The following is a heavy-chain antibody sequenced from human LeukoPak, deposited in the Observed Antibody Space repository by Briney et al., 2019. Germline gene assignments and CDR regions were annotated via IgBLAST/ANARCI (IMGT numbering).Heavy chain of an antibody. V-gene: IGHV1-18*01. D-gene: IGHD3-10*01. CDR2: ISAYNGNT. J-gene: IGHJ6*03. CDR3: ARDGSGSYSEDYYYYMDV. CDR1: GYTFTSYG. Sequence: ASVKVSCKASGYTFTSYGISWVRQAPGQGLEWMGWISAYNGNTNYAQKLQGRVTMTTDTSTSTAYMELRSLRPDDTAVYYCARDGSGSYSEDYYYYMDVWGKGTTVTVSS.